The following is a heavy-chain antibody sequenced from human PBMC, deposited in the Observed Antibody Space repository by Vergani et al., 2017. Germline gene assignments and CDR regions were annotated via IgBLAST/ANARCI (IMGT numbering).Heavy chain of an antibody. CDR3: ATAWEGFGELLDFDY. D-gene: IGHD3-10*01. J-gene: IGHJ4*02. V-gene: IGHV1-58*01. Sequence: QMQLVQSGPEVKKPGTSVKVSCKASGFTFTSSAVQWVRQARGQRLEWIGWIVVGSGNTNYAQKFQERVTITRDMSTSTAYMELSSLRSEDTAVYYWATAWEGFGELLDFDYWGQGTLVTVSS. CDR2: IVVGSGNT. CDR1: GFTFTSSA.